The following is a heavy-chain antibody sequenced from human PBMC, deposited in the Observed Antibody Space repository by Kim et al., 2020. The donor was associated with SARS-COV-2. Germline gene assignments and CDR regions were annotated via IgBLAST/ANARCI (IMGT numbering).Heavy chain of an antibody. CDR2: IWYDGSNK. J-gene: IGHJ6*02. CDR3: AREYGGKSPGYYYGMDV. D-gene: IGHD2-15*01. CDR1: GFTFSSYG. V-gene: IGHV3-33*01. Sequence: GGSLRLSCAASGFTFSSYGMHWVRQAPGKGLEWVAVIWYDGSNKYYADSVKGRFTISRDNSKNTLYLQMNSLRAEDTAVYYCAREYGGKSPGYYYGMDVWGQGTTVTVSS.